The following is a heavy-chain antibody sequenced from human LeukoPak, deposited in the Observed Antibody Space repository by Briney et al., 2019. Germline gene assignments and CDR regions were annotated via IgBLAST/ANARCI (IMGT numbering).Heavy chain of an antibody. CDR2: IHCSGST. CDR1: GDSLSSHY. J-gene: IGHJ4*02. V-gene: IGHV4-59*11. Sequence: PSETLSLTCTLSGDSLSSHYWSWIRQPPGKGLEWIGCIHCSGSTNYNPSLKSRVTILVDTSKNQFFLKLSSVTAADTAVYYCARALAVAGKTIFDQWGQGTLVTVSS. CDR3: ARALAVAGKTIFDQ. D-gene: IGHD6-19*01.